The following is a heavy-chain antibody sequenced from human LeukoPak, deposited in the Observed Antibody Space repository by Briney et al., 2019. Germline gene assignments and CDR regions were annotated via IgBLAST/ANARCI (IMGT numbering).Heavy chain of an antibody. CDR1: GFTXSLXG. V-gene: IGHV3-30*03. D-gene: IGHD6-13*01. CDR2: ISYDGSNK. Sequence: CAXXGFTXSLXGMHWVXXAPGXGLXXXAVISYDGSNKYYADSVKGRFTISRDNSKNTLYLQMNSLRAEDTAVYYCATQMIAAAGAFDYWGQGTLVTVSS. CDR3: ATQMIAAAGAFDY. J-gene: IGHJ4*02.